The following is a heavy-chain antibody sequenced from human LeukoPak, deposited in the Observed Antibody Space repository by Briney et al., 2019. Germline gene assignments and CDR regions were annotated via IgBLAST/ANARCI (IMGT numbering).Heavy chain of an antibody. CDR2: IYYSGST. CDR1: GGSISSYY. Sequence: PSETLSLTCTVSGGSISSYYWSWIRQPPGKGLEWIGYIYYSGSTNYNPSLKSRVTISVDTSKNQFSLKLSSVTAADTAVYYCARPTKVPGLAVAGTRFDYWGQEPWSPSPQ. V-gene: IGHV4-59*08. D-gene: IGHD6-19*01. CDR3: ARPTKVPGLAVAGTRFDY. J-gene: IGHJ4*01.